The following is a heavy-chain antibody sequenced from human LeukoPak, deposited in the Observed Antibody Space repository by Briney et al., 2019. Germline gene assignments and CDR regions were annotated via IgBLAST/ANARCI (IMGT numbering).Heavy chain of an antibody. Sequence: GGSLRLSCAASGFTFSSYGMHWVRQAPGKGLEWVAVISYDGSNKYYADSVKGRFTISRDNSKNTLYLQMNSLRAEDTAVYYCAKAGPDRIDYWGQVTLVTVSS. CDR1: GFTFSSYG. V-gene: IGHV3-30*18. D-gene: IGHD1-14*01. J-gene: IGHJ4*02. CDR3: AKAGPDRIDY. CDR2: ISYDGSNK.